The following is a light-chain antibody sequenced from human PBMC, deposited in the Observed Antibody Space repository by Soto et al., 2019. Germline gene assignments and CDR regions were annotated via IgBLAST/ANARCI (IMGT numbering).Light chain of an antibody. Sequence: QSVLTQPPSVSAAPGQKVTISCSGSSSNIGNNHASWYQHLPGTAPKLLIFDNDKRPSGIPDRFSGSKSGTSATLGITGLLTGDEADYYCGTWDSSLSAWVFGGGTKLTVL. V-gene: IGLV1-51*01. CDR3: GTWDSSLSAWV. CDR1: SSNIGNNH. CDR2: DND. J-gene: IGLJ3*02.